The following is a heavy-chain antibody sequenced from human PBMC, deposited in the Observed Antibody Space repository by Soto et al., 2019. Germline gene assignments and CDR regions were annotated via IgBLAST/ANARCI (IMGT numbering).Heavy chain of an antibody. CDR2: IDPSDSYT. CDR3: ARPINYGDYGYYFDY. V-gene: IGHV5-10-1*04. Sequence: PGESLKISCKGSGYRFTSYWISWVRQMPGKGLEWMGRIDPSDSYTNYSPSFQGQVTISADKSISTAYLQWSSLKASDTAMYYCARPINYGDYGYYFDYWGQGTLVTVSS. J-gene: IGHJ4*02. D-gene: IGHD4-17*01. CDR1: GYRFTSYW.